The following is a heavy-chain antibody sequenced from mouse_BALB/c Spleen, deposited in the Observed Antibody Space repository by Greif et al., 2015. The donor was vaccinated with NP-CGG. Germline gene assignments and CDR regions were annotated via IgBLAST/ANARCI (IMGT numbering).Heavy chain of an antibody. CDR1: GFTFSDYY. J-gene: IGHJ3*01. Sequence: EVKLQESGGGLVKPGGSLKLSCAASGFTFSDYYMYWVRQTPEKRLEWVATISDGGSYTYYPDSVKGRFTISRDNAKNNLYLQMSSLKSEDTAMYYCAREGFYDGYYGAYWGQGTLVTVSA. D-gene: IGHD2-3*01. CDR3: AREGFYDGYYGAY. CDR2: ISDGGSYT. V-gene: IGHV5-4*02.